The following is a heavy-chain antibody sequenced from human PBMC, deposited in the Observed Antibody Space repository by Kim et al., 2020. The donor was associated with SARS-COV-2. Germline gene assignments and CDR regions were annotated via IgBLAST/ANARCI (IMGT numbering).Heavy chain of an antibody. Sequence: GGSLRLSCAASGFTFSSYGMHWVRQAPGKGLEWVAIISYDETNKNYADSVKGRFTISRDNSKNTLYLQMNSLRAEDTAVYYCARSPIGYCSGGSCFFDYWGQGTLVTVSS. CDR3: ARSPIGYCSGGSCFFDY. V-gene: IGHV3-33*01. CDR1: GFTFSSYG. D-gene: IGHD2-15*01. CDR2: ISYDETNK. J-gene: IGHJ4*02.